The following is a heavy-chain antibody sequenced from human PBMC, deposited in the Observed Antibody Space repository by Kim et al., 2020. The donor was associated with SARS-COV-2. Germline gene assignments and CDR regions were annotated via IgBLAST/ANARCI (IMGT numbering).Heavy chain of an antibody. CDR3: ARDWTTVTTPLFY. V-gene: IGHV3-7*01. J-gene: IGHJ4*02. CDR1: GFTFSSYW. CDR2: IKQDGSEK. D-gene: IGHD4-17*01. Sequence: GGSLRLSCAASGFTFSSYWMSWARQAPGKGLEWVANIKQDGSEKYYVDSVKGRFTISRDNAKNSLYLQMNSLRAEDTAVYYCARDWTTVTTPLFYWGQGTLVTVSS.